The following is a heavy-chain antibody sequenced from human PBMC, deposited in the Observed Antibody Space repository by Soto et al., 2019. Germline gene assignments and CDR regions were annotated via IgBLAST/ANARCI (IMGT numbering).Heavy chain of an antibody. CDR1: GYTFTTYY. D-gene: IGHD4-17*01. V-gene: IGHV1-46*01. Sequence: VQLVQSGAEVKKPGASVEVSCKASGYTFTTYYIHWVRHAPGQGLEWMGVINPGGVSTKYAQKVQDRVTITSDTSTSTVYMDLSSLRSEDTAVYFCARGGNGDNVGYWYFDLWGRGTQVTVSP. J-gene: IGHJ2*01. CDR2: INPGGVST. CDR3: ARGGNGDNVGYWYFDL.